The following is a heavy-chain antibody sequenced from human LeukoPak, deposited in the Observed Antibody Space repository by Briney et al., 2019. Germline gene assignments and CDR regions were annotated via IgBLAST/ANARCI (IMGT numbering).Heavy chain of an antibody. J-gene: IGHJ4*02. CDR3: ARLRIAAAGTGGYYFDY. CDR2: IIPIFGTA. Sequence: SVKVSCKASGGTFGSYAISWVRQAPGQGLEWMGGIIPIFGTANYAQKFQGRVTIAADESTSTAYMELSSLRSEDTAVYYCARLRIAAAGTGGYYFDYWGQGTLVTVSS. CDR1: GGTFGSYA. D-gene: IGHD6-13*01. V-gene: IGHV1-69*13.